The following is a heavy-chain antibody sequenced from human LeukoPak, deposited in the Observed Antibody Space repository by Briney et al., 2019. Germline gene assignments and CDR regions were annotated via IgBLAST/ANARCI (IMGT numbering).Heavy chain of an antibody. J-gene: IGHJ4*02. CDR2: INPNSGGT. V-gene: IGHV1-2*04. Sequence: GASVKVSCKASGYTFTGYYMHWVRQAPGHGLEWMGWINPNSGGTNYAQKFQGWVTMTRDTSISTAYMELSRLRSDDTAVYYCARGRYNWNAPPDYWGQGTLVTVSS. D-gene: IGHD1-1*01. CDR1: GYTFTGYY. CDR3: ARGRYNWNAPPDY.